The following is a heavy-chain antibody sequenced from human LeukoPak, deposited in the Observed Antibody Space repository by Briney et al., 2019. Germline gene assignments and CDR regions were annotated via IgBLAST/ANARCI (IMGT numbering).Heavy chain of an antibody. CDR2: INHSGST. CDR1: GVSISSNPW. CDR3: ARRTLRGSGTFT. J-gene: IGHJ5*02. Sequence: KPSETLSLTCAVSGVSISSNPWWTWVRQPPGKGLEWIGEINHSGSTNYNPSLKSRVTISVDTSKNQFSLKLSSVTAADTAVYYCARRTLRGSGTFTWGQGTLVTVSS. D-gene: IGHD3-10*01. V-gene: IGHV4-4*02.